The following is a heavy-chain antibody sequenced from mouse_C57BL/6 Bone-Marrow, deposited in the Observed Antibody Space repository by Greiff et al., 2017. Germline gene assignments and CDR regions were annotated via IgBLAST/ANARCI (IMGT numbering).Heavy chain of an antibody. CDR2: IHPNSGST. CDR1: GYTFTSYW. J-gene: IGHJ4*01. D-gene: IGHD1-1*01. CDR3: SRNSGSSGAMDY. V-gene: IGHV1-64*01. Sequence: VQLQQPGAELVKPGASVKLSCKASGYTFTSYWMHWVKQRPGQGLEWIGMIHPNSGSTNYNEKFKSKTTLTVDKSSSTAYMQLSSLTSADSAVYYVSRNSGSSGAMDYWCQGTSVTVSS.